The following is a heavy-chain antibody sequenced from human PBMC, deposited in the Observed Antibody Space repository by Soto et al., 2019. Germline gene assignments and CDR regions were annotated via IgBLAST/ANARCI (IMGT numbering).Heavy chain of an antibody. CDR1: GFTFSDYY. V-gene: IGHV3-72*01. CDR3: TVWGMGNDFGAA. D-gene: IGHD2-8*02. CDR2: SKNKADSYTT. J-gene: IGHJ4*02. Sequence: EVQLVESGGGLVQPGGSLRLSCAASGFTFSDYYMDWVRQAPGKGLEWVGRSKNKADSYTTEYAASVKGRFSISRDASKNSLYLQMNSLKTEDTAVYYCTVWGMGNDFGAAGGQGILVTVSS.